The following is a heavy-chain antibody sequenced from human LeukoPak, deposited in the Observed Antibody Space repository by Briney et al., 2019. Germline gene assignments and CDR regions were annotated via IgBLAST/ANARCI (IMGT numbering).Heavy chain of an antibody. CDR1: GFTFSSYA. J-gene: IGHJ4*02. D-gene: IGHD1-1*01. CDR3: AKDTVRYTE. V-gene: IGHV3-23*01. Sequence: GGSLRLSCAASGFTFSSYAMSWVRQAPGKGLEWVSLSGTSGDTYYADSVKGRFTISRDNSKNTLYLQMNSLRAEDTAVYYCAKDTVRYTEWGQGTLVTVSS. CDR2: SGTSGDT.